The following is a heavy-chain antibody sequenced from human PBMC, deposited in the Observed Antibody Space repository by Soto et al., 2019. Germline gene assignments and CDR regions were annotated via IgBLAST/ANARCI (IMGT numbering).Heavy chain of an antibody. CDR2: ISGSGSST. J-gene: IGHJ6*03. D-gene: IGHD6-25*01. Sequence: GGSLRLSCAASGFTFSSYAMSWVRQAPGKGLEWVSSISGSGSSTYYADSVKGRFTISRDNSKNTLSLQMNSLRAEDTSVYYCAKRTAAAYYCMDVSGKGTMRTVSS. CDR1: GFTFSSYA. V-gene: IGHV3-23*01. CDR3: AKRTAAAYYCMDV.